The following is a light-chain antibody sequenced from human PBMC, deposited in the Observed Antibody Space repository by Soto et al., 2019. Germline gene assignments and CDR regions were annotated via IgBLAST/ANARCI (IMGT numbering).Light chain of an antibody. J-gene: IGLJ2*01. CDR3: ASWDDRLSGVV. Sequence: QTVVTQPPSASGTPGQRVTISCSGSSSDIGSNYVYWYQQFPGTAPKLLILNNNQRPSGVPDRFAGSKSGTSGSLAISGLRSEDEGDYYCASWDDRLSGVVFGGGTKLTVL. V-gene: IGLV1-47*01. CDR2: NNN. CDR1: SSDIGSNY.